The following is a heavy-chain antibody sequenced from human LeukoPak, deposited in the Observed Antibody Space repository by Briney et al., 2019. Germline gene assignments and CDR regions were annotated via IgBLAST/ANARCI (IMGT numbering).Heavy chain of an antibody. CDR3: ARDLVAVDAYTAMGFLLYYGMDV. CDR2: INPSGGST. D-gene: IGHD5-18*01. J-gene: IGHJ6*02. CDR1: GYTFTSYY. V-gene: IGHV1-46*01. Sequence: ASVKVSCKASGYTFTSYYMHWVRQAPGQGLEWMGIINPSGGSTSYAQKFQGRVTMTRDTSTSTVHMELSSLRSEDTAVYYCARDLVAVDAYTAMGFLLYYGMDVWGQGTTVTVSS.